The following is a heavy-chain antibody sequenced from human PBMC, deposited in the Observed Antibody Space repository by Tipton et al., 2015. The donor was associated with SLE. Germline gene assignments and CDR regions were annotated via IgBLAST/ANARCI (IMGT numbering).Heavy chain of an antibody. D-gene: IGHD6-13*01. CDR1: GYSISSGYY. CDR3: ARDARQQLVPGDFDY. CDR2: IYHSGSP. J-gene: IGHJ4*02. V-gene: IGHV4-38-2*02. Sequence: TLSLTCAVSGYSISSGYYWGWIRQPPGKGLEWIGSIYHSGSPYYNPSLKSRVTISVDTSKNQFSLKLSSVTAADTAVYYCARDARQQLVPGDFDYWGQGTLVTVSS.